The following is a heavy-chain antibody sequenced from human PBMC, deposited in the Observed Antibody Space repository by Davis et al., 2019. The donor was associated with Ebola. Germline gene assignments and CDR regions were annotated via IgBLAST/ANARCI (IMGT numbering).Heavy chain of an antibody. CDR1: GFTFSSYW. V-gene: IGHV3-7*01. CDR2: IKQDGSEK. Sequence: GESLKISCAASGFTFSSYWMSWVRQAPGKGLEWVANIKQDGSEKYYVDSVKGRSTISRDNAKNSLYLQMNSLRAEDTAVYYCARDKAGSNYWGQGTLVTVSS. CDR3: ARDKAGSNY. J-gene: IGHJ4*02.